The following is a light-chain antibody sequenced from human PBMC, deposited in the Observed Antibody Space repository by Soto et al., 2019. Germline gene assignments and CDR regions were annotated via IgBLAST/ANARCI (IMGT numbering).Light chain of an antibody. Sequence: QSVLIQSPSASGTPGQRVTISCSGSSSNIGSNYVYWYQQLPGTAPKLLIYDDDKRPSGIPDRFSGSKSGTPATLGITGFQTGDEADYYCGSWDSSLSAYVFGTGTKVTVL. CDR1: SSNIGSNY. CDR3: GSWDSSLSAYV. J-gene: IGLJ1*01. CDR2: DDD. V-gene: IGLV1-51*01.